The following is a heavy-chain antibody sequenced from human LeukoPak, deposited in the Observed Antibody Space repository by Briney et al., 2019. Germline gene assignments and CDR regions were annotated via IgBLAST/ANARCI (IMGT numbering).Heavy chain of an antibody. Sequence: PGGSLRLSCAASGFTFSSYGMHWVRQAPGKGLEWVAVIWYDGSNKYYADSVKGRFTISRDNSKNTLYLQMNSLRAEDTAVYYCARDIEPETNYYDSSGYDYWGQGTLVTVSS. CDR1: GFTFSSYG. CDR2: IWYDGSNK. CDR3: ARDIEPETNYYDSSGYDY. J-gene: IGHJ4*02. V-gene: IGHV3-33*01. D-gene: IGHD3-22*01.